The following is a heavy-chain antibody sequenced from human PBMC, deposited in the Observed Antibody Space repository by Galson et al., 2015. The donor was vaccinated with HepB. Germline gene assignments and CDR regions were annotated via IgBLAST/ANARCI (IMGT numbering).Heavy chain of an antibody. J-gene: IGHJ4*02. V-gene: IGHV3-7*01. D-gene: IGHD1-1*01. Sequence: SLRLSCAASGFTFSSYWMTWVRQTPGKGLECVANIKQDGNEKSYVDSVKGRFTISRDNAKNSLYLQMNSLRVEDTALYYCARGYAPDYWGQGTLVTVSS. CDR3: ARGYAPDY. CDR2: IKQDGNEK. CDR1: GFTFSSYW.